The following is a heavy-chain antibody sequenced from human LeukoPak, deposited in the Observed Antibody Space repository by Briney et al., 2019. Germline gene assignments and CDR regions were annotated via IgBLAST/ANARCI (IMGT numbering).Heavy chain of an antibody. CDR3: ARDYWFGELSAPSLYYYYYYMDV. V-gene: IGHV1-2*02. Sequence: ASVKVSCKASGYTFTGYYMHWVRQAPGQGLEWMGWINPNSGGTNYAQKFQGRVTMTRDTSISTAYMELSRLRSDDTAVYYCARDYWFGELSAPSLYYYYYYMDVWGKGTTVTVSS. CDR1: GYTFTGYY. CDR2: INPNSGGT. D-gene: IGHD3-10*01. J-gene: IGHJ6*03.